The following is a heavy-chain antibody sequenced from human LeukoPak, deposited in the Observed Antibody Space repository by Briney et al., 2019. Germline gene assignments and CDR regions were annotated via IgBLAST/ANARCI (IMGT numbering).Heavy chain of an antibody. CDR2: IYYSGST. CDR3: ARRPIVVVPAAKISYYYYYMDV. CDR1: GGSISSYY. V-gene: IGHV4-59*01. D-gene: IGHD2-2*01. Sequence: PSETLSLTCTVSGGSISSYYWSWIRQPPGKGLEWIGYIYYSGSTNYNPSLKSRVTISVDTSKNQFSLKLSSVTAADTAVYYCARRPIVVVPAAKISYYYYYMDVWGKGTTVTVS. J-gene: IGHJ6*03.